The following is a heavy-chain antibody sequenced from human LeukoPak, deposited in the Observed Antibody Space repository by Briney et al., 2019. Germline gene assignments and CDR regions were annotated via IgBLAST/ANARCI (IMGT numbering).Heavy chain of an antibody. CDR3: AVVYYYYYYMDV. Sequence: GSSVKVSCKASGGTFSSYAISWVRQAPGQGLEWMGRIIPIFGTANYAPKFQGRVTITTDESTSTAYMELSSLRSEDTAVYYCAVVYYYYYYMDVWGKGTTVTASS. J-gene: IGHJ6*03. V-gene: IGHV1-69*05. CDR1: GGTFSSYA. CDR2: IIPIFGTA.